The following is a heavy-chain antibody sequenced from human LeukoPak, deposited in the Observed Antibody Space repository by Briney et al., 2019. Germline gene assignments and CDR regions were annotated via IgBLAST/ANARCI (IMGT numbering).Heavy chain of an antibody. V-gene: IGHV1-18*01. D-gene: IGHD5-18*01. J-gene: IGHJ4*02. CDR1: GYTFTTYG. CDR2: ISAYNGNT. Sequence: ASVKVSCKTSGYTFTTYGISWVRQAPGQRFEWMGWISAYNGNTNFAQKFQGRVTMTTDTSTSTVYMELKSPRSDDTAIYYCARQVDTTMALPDYWGQGTLVTVSS. CDR3: ARQVDTTMALPDY.